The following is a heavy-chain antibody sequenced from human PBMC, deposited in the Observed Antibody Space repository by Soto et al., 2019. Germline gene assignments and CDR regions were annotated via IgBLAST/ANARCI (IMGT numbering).Heavy chain of an antibody. Sequence: PSATLSLTCSGSGAALNSGNYYWSWIRQVPGKGLEWIGHIYVTGAVDYNPSLRDRITISQDTSERQFSLNLRLVTAADTAVYYCARLRIATNNYKWFDPWGQGTLVTVSS. J-gene: IGHJ5*02. CDR3: ARLRIATNNYKWFDP. D-gene: IGHD2-21*01. V-gene: IGHV4-31*03. CDR2: IYVTGAV. CDR1: GAALNSGNYY.